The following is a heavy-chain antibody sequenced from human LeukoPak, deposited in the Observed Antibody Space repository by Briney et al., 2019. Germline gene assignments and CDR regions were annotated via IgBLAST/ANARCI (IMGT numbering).Heavy chain of an antibody. D-gene: IGHD4-11*01. J-gene: IGHJ4*02. CDR3: AKNSGRYSNSYFDY. CDR2: ISGSGGST. CDR1: GFTFSSYA. V-gene: IGHV3-23*01. Sequence: PGGSLRLSCAASGFTFSSYAMSWARQAPGKGLEWVSAISGSGGSTYYADSVKGRFTISRDNSKNTLYLQMNSLRAEDTAVYYCAKNSGRYSNSYFDYWGQGTLVTVPS.